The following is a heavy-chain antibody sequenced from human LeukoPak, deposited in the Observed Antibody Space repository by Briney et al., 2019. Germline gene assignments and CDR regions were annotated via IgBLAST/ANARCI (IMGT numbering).Heavy chain of an antibody. V-gene: IGHV4-34*01. Sequence: SETLSLTCAVYGGSFSGYYWSWIRQPPGKGLEWIGEINHSGSTNYNPSLKSRVTISVDTSQNQFSLKLSSVTAADTAVYYCARRSSVEMASPFDYWGQGTLVTVPS. CDR3: ARRSSVEMASPFDY. D-gene: IGHD5-24*01. CDR2: INHSGST. J-gene: IGHJ4*02. CDR1: GGSFSGYY.